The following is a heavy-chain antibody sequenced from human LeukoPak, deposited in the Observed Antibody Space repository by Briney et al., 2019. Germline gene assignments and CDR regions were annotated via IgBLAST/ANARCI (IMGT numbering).Heavy chain of an antibody. CDR1: GFTFNNYP. CDR2: VSGDGGST. CDR3: AKVEDPYCGGDCYLESYFQH. V-gene: IGHV3-23*01. J-gene: IGHJ1*01. D-gene: IGHD2-21*01. Sequence: PGGSLRLSCAVSGFTFNNYPMSWVRQAPGRGLGWVATVSGDGGSTYYADSVKGRFTISRDNSKNTLYLQMNSLRAEDTAVYYCAKVEDPYCGGDCYLESYFQHWGQGTLVTVSS.